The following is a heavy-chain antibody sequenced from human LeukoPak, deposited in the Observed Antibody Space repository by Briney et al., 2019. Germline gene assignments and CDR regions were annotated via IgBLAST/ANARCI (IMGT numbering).Heavy chain of an antibody. V-gene: IGHV4-59*01. CDR1: GGSLSSYY. D-gene: IGHD3-22*01. CDR3: ARLGPYYYDSSGYYYVLDP. CDR2: IYYSGST. J-gene: IGHJ5*02. Sequence: SETLSLTCTVSGGSLSSYYWSWIRQPPGKGLEWIGYIYYSGSTNYNPSLKSRVTISVDTSKNQFSLKLSSVTAADTAVYYCARLGPYYYDSSGYYYVLDPWGQGTLVTVSS.